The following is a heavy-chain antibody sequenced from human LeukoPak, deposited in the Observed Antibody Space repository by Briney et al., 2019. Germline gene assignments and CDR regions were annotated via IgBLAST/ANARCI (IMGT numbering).Heavy chain of an antibody. D-gene: IGHD6-19*01. Sequence: SETLSLTCSVSGGSISSYYWSWIRQPAGKGLEWIGRSYISGSTNYNPSLKSRVTMSVATSKNQFPLKMTSLTAADTAVYYCARITDPDYRSGWSGADYWGRGTQVTVSA. J-gene: IGHJ4*02. CDR3: ARITDPDYRSGWSGADY. CDR1: GGSISSYY. CDR2: SYISGST. V-gene: IGHV4-4*07.